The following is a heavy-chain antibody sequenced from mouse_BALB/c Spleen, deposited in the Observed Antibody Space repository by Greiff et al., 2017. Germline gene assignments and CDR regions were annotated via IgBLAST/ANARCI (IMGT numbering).Heavy chain of an antibody. J-gene: IGHJ2*01. V-gene: IGHV5-4*02. Sequence: DVHLVESGGGLVKPGGSLKLSCAASGFTFSDYYMYWVRQTPEKRLEWVATISDGGSYTYYPDSVKGRFTISRDNAKNNLYLQMSSLKSEDTAMYYCARGGGLRPYYFDYWGQGTTLTVSS. D-gene: IGHD2-4*01. CDR2: ISDGGSYT. CDR3: ARGGGLRPYYFDY. CDR1: GFTFSDYY.